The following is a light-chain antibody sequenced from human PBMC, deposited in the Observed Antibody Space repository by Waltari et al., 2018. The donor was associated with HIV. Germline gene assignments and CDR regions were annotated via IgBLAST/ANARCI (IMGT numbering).Light chain of an antibody. CDR1: STDIGAYSF. V-gene: IGLV2-14*03. CDR3: TSYTGRNTVV. Sequence: QSALTQPASVSGSLGQSITISCSGTSTDIGAYSFVSWYQHHPGRAPKLLIFDVSNRPSGVSNRFSGSKSANTASLTVSGLQAEDEADYYCTSYTGRNTVVFGGGTKLTVL. J-gene: IGLJ2*01. CDR2: DVS.